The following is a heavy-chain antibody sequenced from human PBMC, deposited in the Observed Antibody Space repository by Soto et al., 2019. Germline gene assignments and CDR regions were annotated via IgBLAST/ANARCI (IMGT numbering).Heavy chain of an antibody. D-gene: IGHD3-16*01. V-gene: IGHV3-33*01. J-gene: IGHJ6*02. CDR2: TWADGTNK. Sequence: QVQLVESGGDVVQPGRSLRLSCEVSGFTFGDFGIHWVRQAPGKGLEWVTVTWADGTNKYYADSVKGRFTVSRDNSKNTLYLQMNSLRVEDTAVYYCARDLVTLAAMDVWGPGTTVLVSS. CDR3: ARDLVTLAAMDV. CDR1: GFTFGDFG.